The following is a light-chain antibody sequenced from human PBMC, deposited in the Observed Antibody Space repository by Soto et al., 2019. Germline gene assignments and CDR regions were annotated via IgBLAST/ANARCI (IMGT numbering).Light chain of an antibody. V-gene: IGLV2-8*01. CDR3: TSYAGGNNV. Sequence: QSALTQPPSASGSPGQSVTISCTGTSSDVGGYNYVSWNQQHPGKVPKLMVYEVNKRPSRVPDRFSGSKSGNTASLTVSGLQAEDEADYYCTSYAGGNNVFGTGTKLTVL. J-gene: IGLJ1*01. CDR1: SSDVGGYNY. CDR2: EVN.